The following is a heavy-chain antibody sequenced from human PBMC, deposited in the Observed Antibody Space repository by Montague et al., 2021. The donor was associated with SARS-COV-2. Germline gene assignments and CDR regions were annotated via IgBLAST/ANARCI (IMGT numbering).Heavy chain of an antibody. D-gene: IGHD3-3*01. CDR2: IYHSGST. V-gene: IGHV4-4*02. CDR1: GGSISSSNW. CDR3: ASVGASYDFLVGYGLDV. Sequence: SETLSLTCAVSGGSISSSNWWSWVRQPPGKGLEWVGDIYHSGSTNYNPSLKSRVTISVDTSKNQFSLKLSSVTAADTAVYYCASVGASYDFLVGYGLDVWGQGTTVTVSS. J-gene: IGHJ6*02.